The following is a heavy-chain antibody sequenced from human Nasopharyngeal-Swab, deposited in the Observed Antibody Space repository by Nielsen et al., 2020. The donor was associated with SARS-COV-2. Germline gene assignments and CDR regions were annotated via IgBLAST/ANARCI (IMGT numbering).Heavy chain of an antibody. Sequence: ASVKVSCKASGYTFTGYYMHWVRQAPGQGLEWMGRINPNSGGTNYAQKFQGRVTMTRDTSISTAYMELSRLRSDDTAVYYCARARSFWSGNPFYWGQGTLVTVSS. CDR1: GYTFTGYY. D-gene: IGHD3-3*01. J-gene: IGHJ4*02. V-gene: IGHV1-2*06. CDR3: ARARSFWSGNPFY. CDR2: INPNSGGT.